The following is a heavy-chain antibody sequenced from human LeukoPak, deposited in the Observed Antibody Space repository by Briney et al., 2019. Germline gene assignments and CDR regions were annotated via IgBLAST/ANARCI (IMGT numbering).Heavy chain of an antibody. D-gene: IGHD6-19*01. CDR2: IDPSDSYT. Sequence: GESLKISCKGSRYSFTSYWISWVRQMPGKGLEWMGRIDPSDSYTNYSPSFQGHVTISADKSISTAYLQWSSLKASDTAMYYCARHNVPVAGTSAFDIWGQGTMVTVSS. CDR1: RYSFTSYW. V-gene: IGHV5-10-1*01. J-gene: IGHJ3*02. CDR3: ARHNVPVAGTSAFDI.